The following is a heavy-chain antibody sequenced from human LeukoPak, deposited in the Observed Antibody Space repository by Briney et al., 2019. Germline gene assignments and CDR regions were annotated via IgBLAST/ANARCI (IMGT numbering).Heavy chain of an antibody. CDR2: IYYSGST. Sequence: SETLSLTCTVSGGSISSSSYYWGWIRQPPGKGLEWIGSIYYSGSTYYNPSLKSRVTISVDTSKNQFSLKLSSVTAADTAVYDCTRLGFDSSGIGAYAFDIWGQGTVVTVSS. CDR1: GGSISSSSYY. J-gene: IGHJ3*02. V-gene: IGHV4-39*07. CDR3: TRLGFDSSGIGAYAFDI. D-gene: IGHD3-22*01.